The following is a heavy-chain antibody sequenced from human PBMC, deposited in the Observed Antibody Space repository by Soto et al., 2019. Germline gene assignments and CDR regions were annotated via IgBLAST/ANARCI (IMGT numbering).Heavy chain of an antibody. CDR3: ARIYCSSSSCYIDF. Sequence: EVQLVESGGGLVQPGGSLRLSCAASGFALSNYWMSWFRQAPGKGLEWVANINQDGSQKFYLDSVEGRFTISRDNARNSLYLQMNSLRAEDTAIYYCARIYCSSSSCYIDFWGQGILVTVSS. CDR2: INQDGSQK. D-gene: IGHD2-2*02. V-gene: IGHV3-7*03. J-gene: IGHJ4*02. CDR1: GFALSNYW.